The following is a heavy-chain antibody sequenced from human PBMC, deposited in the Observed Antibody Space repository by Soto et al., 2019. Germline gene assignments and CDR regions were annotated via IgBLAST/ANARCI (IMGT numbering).Heavy chain of an antibody. V-gene: IGHV4-31*03. J-gene: IGHJ6*02. D-gene: IGHD3-3*01. Sequence: SETLSLTCTVSGGSISSGGYYWSWIRQHPGKGLEWIGYIYYSGSTYYNPSLKSRVTISVDTSKNQFSLKLSSVTAADTAVYYCARGVLNYDFWSGYYNYYYYGMDVWGQGTTVTVSS. CDR2: IYYSGST. CDR3: ARGVLNYDFWSGYYNYYYYGMDV. CDR1: GGSISSGGYY.